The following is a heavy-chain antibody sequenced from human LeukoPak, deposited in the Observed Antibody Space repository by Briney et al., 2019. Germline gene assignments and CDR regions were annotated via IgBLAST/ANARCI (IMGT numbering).Heavy chain of an antibody. CDR3: ASSVDTAMVDAFDI. Sequence: ASVKVSCKASGYTFTGYYMHWVRQAPGQGLEWMGWINPSSGGTNYAQKFQGRVTMTRDTSISTAYMELSRLRSDDTAVYYCASSVDTAMVDAFDIWGQGTMVTVSS. CDR2: INPSSGGT. J-gene: IGHJ3*02. D-gene: IGHD5-18*01. CDR1: GYTFTGYY. V-gene: IGHV1-2*02.